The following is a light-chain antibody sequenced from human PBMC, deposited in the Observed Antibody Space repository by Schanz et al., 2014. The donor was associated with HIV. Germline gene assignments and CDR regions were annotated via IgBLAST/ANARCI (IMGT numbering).Light chain of an antibody. CDR1: SSNIGAGYD. V-gene: IGLV1-40*01. Sequence: QSVLTQPPSVSGAPGQRVTISCAGSSSNIGAGYDVHWYHHLPGSAPKLLISGNNNRPSGVPDRFSVSRSGDSASLVISSLRSEDEADYYCQSYDGTLRAVVFGGGTKLTVL. J-gene: IGLJ2*01. CDR2: GNN. CDR3: QSYDGTLRAVV.